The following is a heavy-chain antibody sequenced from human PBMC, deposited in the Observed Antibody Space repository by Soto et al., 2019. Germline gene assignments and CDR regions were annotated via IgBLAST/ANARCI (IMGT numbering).Heavy chain of an antibody. CDR3: AREVRGRSDWFDP. D-gene: IGHD2-2*01. J-gene: IGHJ5*02. CDR2: ISSSSSTI. V-gene: IGHV3-48*01. Sequence: GGPLRLSSAASGFTFSSYSMNWVRTAPGKGLEWVSYISSSSSTIYYADSVKGRFTISRDNAKNSLYLQMNSLRAEDTAVYYCAREVRGRSDWFDPWGQGTLVTVSS. CDR1: GFTFSSYS.